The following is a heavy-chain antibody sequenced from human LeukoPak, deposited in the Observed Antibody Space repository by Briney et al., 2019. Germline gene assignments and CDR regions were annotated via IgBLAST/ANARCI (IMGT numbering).Heavy chain of an antibody. J-gene: IGHJ6*03. V-gene: IGHV3-53*01. CDR1: GFTVSSNY. CDR2: FNSGGRT. Sequence: GGSLRLSCAASGFTVSSNYMSWVRQAPGKGLEWVPIFNSGGRTYYADSVKGRFIISRDNSKNALYLQMNSLRAEDTAVYYCARNPYYYDGSGYLGNYYMDVWGKGTTVTVSS. CDR3: ARNPYYYDGSGYLGNYYMDV. D-gene: IGHD3-22*01.